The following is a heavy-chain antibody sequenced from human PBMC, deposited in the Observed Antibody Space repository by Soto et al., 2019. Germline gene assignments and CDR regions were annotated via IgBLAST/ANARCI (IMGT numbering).Heavy chain of an antibody. D-gene: IGHD2-8*01. CDR3: ARVSDCTNGVCYLFPMYFDY. CDR1: GGSISSSDW. Sequence: HSETLSLTCAASGGSISSSDWWRWVRQPPGKERDWIGEIYHSGSTNYNPSLKSRVTISVDKSKNQFSLKLSSVTAADTAVYYCARVSDCTNGVCYLFPMYFDYWGQGTLVTVSS. J-gene: IGHJ4*02. CDR2: IYHSGST. V-gene: IGHV4-4*02.